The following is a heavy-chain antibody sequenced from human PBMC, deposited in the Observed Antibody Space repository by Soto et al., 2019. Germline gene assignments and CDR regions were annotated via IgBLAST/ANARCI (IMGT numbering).Heavy chain of an antibody. Sequence: QVQLVESGGGVVQPGRSLRLSCAVSGFTFSDYGMHWVRQAPGKGLEWVAVMSYAGTYKYYADSVKGRFTISRDLSGNTLFLQMNSLRLEDTSVYFCAKEMYPRTVLDSTSPWGDSWGQGTLVTVSP. D-gene: IGHD6-6*01. J-gene: IGHJ5*01. CDR3: AKEMYPRTVLDSTSPWGDS. CDR1: GFTFSDYG. V-gene: IGHV3-30*18. CDR2: MSYAGTYK.